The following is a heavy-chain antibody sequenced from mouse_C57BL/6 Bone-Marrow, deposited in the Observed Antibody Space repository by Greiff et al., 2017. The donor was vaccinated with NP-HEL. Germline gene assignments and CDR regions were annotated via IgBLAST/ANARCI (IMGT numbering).Heavy chain of an antibody. D-gene: IGHD1-1*01. CDR2: ISSGSSTI. CDR1: GFTFSDYG. Sequence: DVQLQESGGGLVKPGGSLKLSCAASGFTFSDYGMHWVRQAPEKGLEWVAYISSGSSTIYYADTVKGRFTISRDNAKNTLFLQMTSLRSEDTAMYYCARTGTTVVATDYAMDYWGQGTSVTVSS. CDR3: ARTGTTVVATDYAMDY. J-gene: IGHJ4*01. V-gene: IGHV5-17*01.